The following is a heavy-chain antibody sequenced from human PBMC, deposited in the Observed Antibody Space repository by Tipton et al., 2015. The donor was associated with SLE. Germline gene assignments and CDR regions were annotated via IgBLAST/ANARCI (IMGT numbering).Heavy chain of an antibody. J-gene: IGHJ6*02. CDR2: IADDGST. Sequence: SLRLSCAASGFTISSYYMNWVRRAPGRGLEWVSVIADDGSTNYADSAKGRFTISRDNAKNSLYLQMNSLRAEDTALYYCAKSLGDYLGGMDVWGQGTTVTVSS. D-gene: IGHD4-17*01. CDR1: GFTISSYY. CDR3: AKSLGDYLGGMDV. V-gene: IGHV3-53*05.